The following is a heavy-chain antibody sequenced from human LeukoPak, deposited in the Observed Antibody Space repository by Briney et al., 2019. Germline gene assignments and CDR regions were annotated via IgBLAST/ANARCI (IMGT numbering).Heavy chain of an antibody. Sequence: SETLSLTCTVSGGSISSGSYYWSWIRQPAGKGLEWIGSIYTSGSTNYNPSLKSRVTISVDTSKNQFSLKLSSVTAADTAVYYRAREGYCSGGSCLYYYYYYMDVWGKGTTVTVSS. V-gene: IGHV4-61*02. D-gene: IGHD2-15*01. CDR3: AREGYCSGGSCLYYYYYYMDV. CDR2: IYTSGST. CDR1: GGSISSGSYY. J-gene: IGHJ6*03.